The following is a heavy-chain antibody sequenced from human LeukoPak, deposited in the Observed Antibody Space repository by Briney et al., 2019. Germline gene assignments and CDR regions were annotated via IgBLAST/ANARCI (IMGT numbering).Heavy chain of an antibody. CDR2: FDPEDGET. J-gene: IGHJ5*02. V-gene: IGHV1-24*01. CDR3: ATGGSSSWHRPSNNWFDP. D-gene: IGHD6-13*01. Sequence: GASVKVSCKVSGYTLTELSMHWVRQAPGKGLEWMGGFDPEDGETIYAQKFQGRVTMTEDTSTDTAYMELGSLRSEDTAVYYCATGGSSSWHRPSNNWFDPWGQGTLVTVSS. CDR1: GYTLTELS.